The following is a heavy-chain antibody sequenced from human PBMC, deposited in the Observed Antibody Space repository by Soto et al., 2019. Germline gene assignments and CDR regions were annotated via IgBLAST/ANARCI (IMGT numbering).Heavy chain of an antibody. CDR1: GFTFSSYG. V-gene: IGHV3-23*01. D-gene: IGHD3-9*01. Sequence: PGGSLRLSCAASGFTFSSYGMSWVGQAPGKGLEWVSAISGSGGSTYYADSVKGRFTISRDNSKNTLYLQMNSLRAEDTAVYYCAALDHHPTPLNDYWGQGTLVTVSS. J-gene: IGHJ4*02. CDR3: AALDHHPTPLNDY. CDR2: ISGSGGST.